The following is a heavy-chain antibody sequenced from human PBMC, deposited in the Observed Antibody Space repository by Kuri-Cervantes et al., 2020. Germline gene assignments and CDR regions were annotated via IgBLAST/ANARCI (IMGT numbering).Heavy chain of an antibody. CDR2: VKQDESEK. CDR1: GFPLSTFW. J-gene: IGHJ4*02. V-gene: IGHV3-7*01. D-gene: IGHD2-8*01. Sequence: GESLKISCAASGFPLSTFWMSWVRQVPGKGLEWVANVKQDESEKYYVDSVKGRFTISRDNAKNSLYPQINSLRAEDTAIYYCARLHFYTNSGRYFDYWGQGTLVTVSS. CDR3: ARLHFYTNSGRYFDY.